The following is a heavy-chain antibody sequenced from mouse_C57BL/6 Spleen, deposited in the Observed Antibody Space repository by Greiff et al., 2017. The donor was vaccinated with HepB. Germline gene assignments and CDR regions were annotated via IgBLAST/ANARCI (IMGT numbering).Heavy chain of an antibody. CDR3: ARSVTGKVAWFAY. CDR2: IHPNSGST. CDR1: GYTFTSYW. D-gene: IGHD4-1*01. Sequence: VQLQQPGAELVKPGASVKLSCKASGYTFTSYWMHWVKQRPGQGLEWIGMIHPNSGSTNYNEKFKSKATLTVDKSSSTAYMQLSSLTSEDSAVYYCARSVTGKVAWFAYWGQGTLVTVSA. J-gene: IGHJ3*01. V-gene: IGHV1-64*01.